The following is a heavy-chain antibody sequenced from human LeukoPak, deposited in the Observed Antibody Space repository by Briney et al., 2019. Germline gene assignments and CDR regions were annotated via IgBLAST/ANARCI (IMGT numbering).Heavy chain of an antibody. J-gene: IGHJ4*02. CDR3: ARGRGRDGDNLTS. Sequence: SETLSLTCTVSGGSITSHYWSWIRQPPGKGLEWIGYVYYSGATNYNPSLRSRVSVSVDTSKNQFSLKLTSVTAADTAVYYCARGRGRDGDNLTSWGQGTLVTVSS. V-gene: IGHV4-59*11. CDR1: GGSITSHY. CDR2: VYYSGAT. D-gene: IGHD5-24*01.